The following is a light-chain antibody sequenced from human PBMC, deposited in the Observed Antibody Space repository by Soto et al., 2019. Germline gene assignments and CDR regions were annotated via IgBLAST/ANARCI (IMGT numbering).Light chain of an antibody. CDR3: QQYGSSRT. CDR1: QSVSSSY. CDR2: GTS. Sequence: EIVVPHGPGTPFFCSREKTTLSRRASQSVSSSYLAWYQQKPGQAPRLLIYGTSSRATGIPDRFSGSGSGTDFTLTISRLEPEDFAVYYCQQYGSSRTFGQGTKVDSK. J-gene: IGKJ1*01. V-gene: IGKV3-20*01.